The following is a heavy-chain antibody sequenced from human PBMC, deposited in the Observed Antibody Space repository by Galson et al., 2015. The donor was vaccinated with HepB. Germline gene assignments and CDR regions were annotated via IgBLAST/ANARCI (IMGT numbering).Heavy chain of an antibody. D-gene: IGHD2-2*01. CDR1: GYTFGSYV. Sequence: SLRLSCAASGYTFGSYVMSWVRQAPGKGLEWASSIIKSGGNTYHADSVKGRFTISRDNSKNTLYLQMTSLRAEDTAVYYCAKGGCSSANCEMPFDIWGQGTVVTVSS. V-gene: IGHV3-23*01. J-gene: IGHJ3*02. CDR2: IIKSGGNT. CDR3: AKGGCSSANCEMPFDI.